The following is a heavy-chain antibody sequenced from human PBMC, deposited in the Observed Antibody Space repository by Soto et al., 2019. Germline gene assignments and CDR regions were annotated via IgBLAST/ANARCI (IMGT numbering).Heavy chain of an antibody. V-gene: IGHV3-74*01. J-gene: IGHJ4*01. D-gene: IGHD1-7*01. CDR2: IHNDGSTT. CDR3: ARDNWNSY. CDR1: GFNFFTYT. Sequence: GGSLRLSCAASGFNFFTYTMHWVRQAPGKGLMWVSCIHNDGSTTRYADSVKGRFTISRDNAKNTLYLHMSSLRVEDTAVYYCARDNWNSYWGQGTLVTVSS.